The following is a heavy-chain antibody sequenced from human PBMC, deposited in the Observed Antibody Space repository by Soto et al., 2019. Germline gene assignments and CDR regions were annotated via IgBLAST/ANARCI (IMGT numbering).Heavy chain of an antibody. CDR1: GGSISSSSYY. CDR3: ATTEEYYDFWSGYPSHFDY. CDR2: IYYSGST. D-gene: IGHD3-3*01. J-gene: IGHJ4*02. V-gene: IGHV4-39*01. Sequence: QLQLQESGPGLVKPSETLSLTCTVSGGSISSSSYYWGWIHQPPGKGLEWIGSIYYSGSTYYNPSLKSRVTISVDTSKNQFSLKLSSVTAADTAVYYCATTEEYYDFWSGYPSHFDYWGQGTLVTVSS.